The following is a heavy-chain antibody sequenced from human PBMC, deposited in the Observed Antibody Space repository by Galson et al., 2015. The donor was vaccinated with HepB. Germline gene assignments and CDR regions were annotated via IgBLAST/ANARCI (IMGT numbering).Heavy chain of an antibody. D-gene: IGHD3-10*01. V-gene: IGHV4-30-4*08. CDR1: GGSISSGDYY. J-gene: IGHJ3*02. Sequence: TLSLTCTVSGGSISSGDYYWSWIRQPPGKGLEWIGYIYYSGSTYYNPSLKSRVTISVDTSKNQFSLKLSSVTAADTAVHYCARDPYYGSGINIWGQGTMVTVSS. CDR2: IYYSGST. CDR3: ARDPYYGSGINI.